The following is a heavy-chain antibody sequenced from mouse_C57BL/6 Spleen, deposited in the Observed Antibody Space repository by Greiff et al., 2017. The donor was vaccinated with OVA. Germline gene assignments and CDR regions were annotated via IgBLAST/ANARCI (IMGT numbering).Heavy chain of an antibody. D-gene: IGHD2-2*01. Sequence: ESGPGLVKPSQSLSLTCSVTGYSITSGYYWNWIRQFPGNKLEWMGYISYDGSNNYNPSLKNRISITRDTSKNQFFLKLNSVTTEDTATYYCARDGYDGYWYFDVWGTGTTVTVSS. CDR3: ARDGYDGYWYFDV. CDR1: GYSITSGYY. J-gene: IGHJ1*03. V-gene: IGHV3-6*01. CDR2: ISYDGSN.